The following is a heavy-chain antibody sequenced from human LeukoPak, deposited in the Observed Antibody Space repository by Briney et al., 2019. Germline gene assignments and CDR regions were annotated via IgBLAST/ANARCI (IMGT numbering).Heavy chain of an antibody. V-gene: IGHV1-46*01. CDR3: ARAPQTYYDILTGLVFDY. CDR1: GYTFTSYY. Sequence: ASVKVSCKASGYTFTSYYMHWVRQAPGQGLEWMRIIYPSGGSTSYAQKFQGRVTMTRDTSTSTVYMELSSLRSEDTAVYYCARAPQTYYDILTGLVFDYWGQGTLVTVSS. D-gene: IGHD3-9*01. J-gene: IGHJ4*02. CDR2: IYPSGGST.